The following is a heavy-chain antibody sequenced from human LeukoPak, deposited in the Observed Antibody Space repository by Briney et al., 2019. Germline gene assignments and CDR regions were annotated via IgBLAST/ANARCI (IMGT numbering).Heavy chain of an antibody. J-gene: IGHJ3*02. V-gene: IGHV4-59*01. Sequence: KTSETLSLTCTVSGGSISSYYWSWIRQPPGKGLEWIGYIYYSGSTNYNPSLKSRVTISVDTSKNQFSLKLSSVTAADTAVYYCARRGGSYYERAFDIWGQGTMVTVSS. CDR2: IYYSGST. CDR1: GGSISSYY. CDR3: ARRGGSYYERAFDI. D-gene: IGHD1-26*01.